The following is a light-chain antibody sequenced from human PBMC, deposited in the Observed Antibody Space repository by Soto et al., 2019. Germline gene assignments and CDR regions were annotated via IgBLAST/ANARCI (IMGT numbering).Light chain of an antibody. CDR2: EGS. J-gene: IGLJ3*02. Sequence: QSALTQPASVSGSPGQSITISRTGTSSDVGSYNLVSWYQQHPGKAPKLMIYEGSKRPSGVSNRFSGSKSGNTASLTISGLQAEDEADYYCCSYAGSRVFGGGTQLPVL. V-gene: IGLV2-23*01. CDR1: SSDVGSYNL. CDR3: CSYAGSRV.